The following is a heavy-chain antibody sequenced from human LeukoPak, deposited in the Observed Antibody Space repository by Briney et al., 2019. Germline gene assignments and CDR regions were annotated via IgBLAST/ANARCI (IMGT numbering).Heavy chain of an antibody. CDR3: ASVPYYSSKMEIET. D-gene: IGHD3-10*01. Sequence: SETLSLTCTVSGGSMSSYYWSWIRQPPGKGLEWIGYIYYSGSTNYNPSLKSRVTISLDTSKNQFSLSLSSVTAADTAVYYCASVPYYSSKMEIETWGQGTLVTVSS. CDR2: IYYSGST. V-gene: IGHV4-59*12. J-gene: IGHJ5*02. CDR1: GGSMSSYY.